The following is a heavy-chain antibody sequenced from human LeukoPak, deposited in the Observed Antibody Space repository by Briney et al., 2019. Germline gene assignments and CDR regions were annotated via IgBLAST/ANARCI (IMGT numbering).Heavy chain of an antibody. CDR2: ISPSGGST. J-gene: IGHJ3*02. CDR3: ARDDASQGDAFDI. Sequence: ASVKVSCKAFGYTFTSNYMHWVRQAPGQGPEWMGVISPSGGSTAYAQKFQGRVTLTRDMSTSTVYMELSSLRSEDTAVYYCARDDASQGDAFDIWGQGTMVTVSS. CDR1: GYTFTSNY. D-gene: IGHD2-2*01. V-gene: IGHV1-46*01.